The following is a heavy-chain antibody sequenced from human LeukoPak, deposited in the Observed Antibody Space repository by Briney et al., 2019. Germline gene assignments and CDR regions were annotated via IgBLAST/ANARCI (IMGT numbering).Heavy chain of an antibody. Sequence: GGSLRLSCAASGFTFSAYTMNWVRQAPGKGLEWVSHITTTSSTIYYADSVKGRFTISRDNAKNSLSLQMNSLRAEDTAIYYCAREAVPGGRGDTFDIWGQGTMVTVSS. D-gene: IGHD6-19*01. CDR1: GFTFSAYT. CDR3: AREAVPGGRGDTFDI. J-gene: IGHJ3*02. V-gene: IGHV3-48*01. CDR2: ITTTSSTI.